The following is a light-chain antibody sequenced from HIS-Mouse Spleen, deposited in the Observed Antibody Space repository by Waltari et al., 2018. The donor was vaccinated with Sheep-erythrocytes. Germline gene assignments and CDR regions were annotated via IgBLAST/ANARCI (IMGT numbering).Light chain of an antibody. V-gene: IGKV1-5*03. CDR3: QQYNSYSLYT. CDR2: KAS. J-gene: IGKJ2*01. Sequence: DIQMTQSPSTLSASVGDRVTITYRASQSISSWLAWYQQKPGKAPKLLIYKASSLESGVPSRFSGSGSGTEFNLTISSLQPDDFATYYCQQYNSYSLYTFGQGTKLEIK. CDR1: QSISSW.